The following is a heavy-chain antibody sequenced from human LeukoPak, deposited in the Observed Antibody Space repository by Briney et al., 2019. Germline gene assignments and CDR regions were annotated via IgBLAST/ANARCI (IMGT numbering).Heavy chain of an antibody. CDR2: IYYSGST. D-gene: IGHD3-22*01. CDR1: GGSISSYY. Sequence: SETLSLTCTVSGGSISSYYWSWIRQPPGKGLEWIGYIYYSGSTNYNPSLKSRVTISVDTSKNQFSLKLSSMTAADTAVYYCARQVEYYDSSGYSDDAFDIWGQGTMVTVSS. V-gene: IGHV4-59*08. CDR3: ARQVEYYDSSGYSDDAFDI. J-gene: IGHJ3*02.